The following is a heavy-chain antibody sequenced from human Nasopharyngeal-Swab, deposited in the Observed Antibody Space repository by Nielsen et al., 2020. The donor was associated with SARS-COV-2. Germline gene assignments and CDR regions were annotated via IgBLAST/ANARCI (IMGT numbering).Heavy chain of an antibody. CDR1: GYTFTSYG. V-gene: IGHV1-18*01. J-gene: IGHJ4*02. Sequence: ASVKVSCKASGYTFTSYGISWVRQAPGQGLEWMGWISAYNGNTNYAQKFQGRVTMTRDTSTSTVYMELSSLRSEDTAVYYCARFSPIVEWGQGTLVTVSS. D-gene: IGHD2-21*01. CDR2: ISAYNGNT. CDR3: ARFSPIVE.